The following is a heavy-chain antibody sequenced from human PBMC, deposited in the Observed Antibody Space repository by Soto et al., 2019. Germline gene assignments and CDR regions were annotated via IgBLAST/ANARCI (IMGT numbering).Heavy chain of an antibody. V-gene: IGHV3-7*01. Sequence: PGGSLRLSCVASGFTFSSYWMSWVRQAPGKGLEWVANIKQDGSEKYYMDSVKGRFTISRDNAKNSLYLQMNSLRAEDTAVYYCSKGLTRGDYWGQGTVVTVSS. J-gene: IGHJ4*02. CDR1: GFTFSSYW. D-gene: IGHD7-27*01. CDR2: IKQDGSEK. CDR3: SKGLTRGDY.